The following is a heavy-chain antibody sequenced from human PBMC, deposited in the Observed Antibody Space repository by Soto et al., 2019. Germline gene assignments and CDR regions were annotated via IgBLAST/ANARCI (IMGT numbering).Heavy chain of an antibody. D-gene: IGHD3-16*01. CDR3: AHTWGLPFDY. CDR1: GFSLRTTGVG. J-gene: IGHJ4*02. V-gene: IGHV2-5*01. Sequence: QITLKESGPTLVEPTQTLTLTCTYAGFSLRTTGVGVGWIRQPPGKALEGLGIIYWNDDKRYSPSLKNRFTLNSYISKSQVVLTMTNMDPVDTATYYCAHTWGLPFDYWGQGTLVIVSS. CDR2: IYWNDDK.